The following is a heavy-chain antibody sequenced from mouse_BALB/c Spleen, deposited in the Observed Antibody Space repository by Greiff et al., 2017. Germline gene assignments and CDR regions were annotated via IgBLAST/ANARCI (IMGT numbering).Heavy chain of an antibody. CDR3: ARDDYEYAFDY. J-gene: IGHJ4*01. CDR2: ISSGSGTT. D-gene: IGHD2-4*01. CDR1: GFTFSSFG. V-gene: IGHV5-17*02. Sequence: EVQLEQSGAGLVQPGGSVKLSCAASGFTFSSFGMHWVRQAPGKGLEWVAYISSGSGTTYYEDTVKGRYTITRDNAKNTLFLQMTSLRSEDTAMYDCARDDYEYAFDYWGQGTSVTVSA.